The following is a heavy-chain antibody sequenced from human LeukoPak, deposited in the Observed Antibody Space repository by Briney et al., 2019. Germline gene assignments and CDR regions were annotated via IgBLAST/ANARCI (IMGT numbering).Heavy chain of an antibody. CDR2: IRSDGSDK. CDR1: GFTFRTYG. CDR3: ARGRRFDIVVVVAATHDQNWFDP. Sequence: GGSLRLSCAASGFTFRTYGMHWVRQAPGKGLEWVAFIRSDGSDKYYADSMKGRFTISRDNSKNTLYLQMNSLRAEDTAVYYCARGRRFDIVVVVAATHDQNWFDPWGQGTLVTVSS. V-gene: IGHV3-30*02. J-gene: IGHJ5*02. D-gene: IGHD2-15*01.